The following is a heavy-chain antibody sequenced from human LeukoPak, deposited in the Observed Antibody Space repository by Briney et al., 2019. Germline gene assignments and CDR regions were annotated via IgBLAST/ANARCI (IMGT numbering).Heavy chain of an antibody. J-gene: IGHJ6*02. CDR3: ARETPVAGINSDFYGMDV. Sequence: GGSLRLSCAASGFTLSSYDMHWVRQVPGKGLEWVSAINTAGDTYYPGSVKGRFSISRENAKNSLYLQMDSLTAGDTAVYYCARETPVAGINSDFYGMDVWGHGTTVTVSS. CDR2: INTAGDT. D-gene: IGHD6-19*01. CDR1: GFTLSSYD. V-gene: IGHV3-13*01.